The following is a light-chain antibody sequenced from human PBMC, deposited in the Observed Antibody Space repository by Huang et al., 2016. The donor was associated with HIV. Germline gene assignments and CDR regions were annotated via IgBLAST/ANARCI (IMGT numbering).Light chain of an antibody. CDR3: QKYNSVPRT. J-gene: IGKJ1*01. V-gene: IGKV1-27*01. CDR1: QDISNS. Sequence: DTQMTQSPSSLSASIGDTVTVTCRASQDISNSLAWYQQKPGKAPTLLISGASTLQSGVPSRFNGSGSGTDFTLTINNLQPEDFATYFCQKYNSVPRTFGQGTKVEIK. CDR2: GAS.